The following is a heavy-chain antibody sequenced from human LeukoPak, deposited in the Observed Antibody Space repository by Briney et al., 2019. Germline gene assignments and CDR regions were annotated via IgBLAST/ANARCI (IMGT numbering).Heavy chain of an antibody. J-gene: IGHJ4*02. V-gene: IGHV3-15*01. Sequence: GGSLRLSCAASGFTFSNAWMSWVRQAPGKGLEWVGRIQSRTDGGTIEYAAPVKGRFSISRDDSKTTLFLQMNSLKTEDTGVYYCSTLMVRGIINIWGQGTLVTVSS. D-gene: IGHD3-10*01. CDR3: STLMVRGIINI. CDR2: IQSRTDGGTI. CDR1: GFTFSNAW.